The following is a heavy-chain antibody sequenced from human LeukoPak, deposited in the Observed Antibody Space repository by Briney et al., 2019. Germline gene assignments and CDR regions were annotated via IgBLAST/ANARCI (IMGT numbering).Heavy chain of an antibody. J-gene: IGHJ6*03. V-gene: IGHV1-18*01. CDR1: GGTFSSYA. Sequence: ASVKVSCKASGGTFSSYAISWVRQAPGQGLEWMGWISAYNGNTNYAQKLQGRVTMTTDTSTSTAYMELRSLRSDDTAVYYCARVPTSYGSGSYYYYYMDVWGKGTTVTVSS. D-gene: IGHD3-10*01. CDR3: ARVPTSYGSGSYYYYYMDV. CDR2: ISAYNGNT.